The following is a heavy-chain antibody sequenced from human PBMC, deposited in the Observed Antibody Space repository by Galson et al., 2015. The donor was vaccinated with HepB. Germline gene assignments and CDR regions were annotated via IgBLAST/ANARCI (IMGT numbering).Heavy chain of an antibody. J-gene: IGHJ4*02. Sequence: SVKVSCKASGYTFTSYGISWVRQAPGQGLEWMGWISAYNGNTNYAQKLQGRVTMTTDTSTSTAYMELRSLRSDDTAVYYCAREAPITIFGVVTPYYFDYWGQGTLVTVSS. CDR2: ISAYNGNT. V-gene: IGHV1-18*01. CDR3: AREAPITIFGVVTPYYFDY. CDR1: GYTFTSYG. D-gene: IGHD3-3*01.